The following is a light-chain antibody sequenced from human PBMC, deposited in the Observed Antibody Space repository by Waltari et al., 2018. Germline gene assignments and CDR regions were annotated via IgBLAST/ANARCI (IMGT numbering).Light chain of an antibody. CDR1: SSNIGGHY. J-gene: IGLJ3*02. Sequence: QSVLTQPPSASGTPGQRVTVSCSGSSSNIGGHYVSWFQHLPGPAPKVLIYSDNHRPPGVPDRFSGSKSGASASLAISGLRSEDEADYYCAAWDDSLSGRVFGGGTKLTVL. CDR3: AAWDDSLSGRV. CDR2: SDN. V-gene: IGLV1-47*01.